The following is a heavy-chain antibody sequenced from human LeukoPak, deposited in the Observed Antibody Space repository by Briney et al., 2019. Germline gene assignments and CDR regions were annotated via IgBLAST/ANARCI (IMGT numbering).Heavy chain of an antibody. Sequence: SETLSLTCTVSGGSISRYYWSWIRQPPGKGLEWIGYIYYSGSTNYNPSLKSRVTISVDTSKNQFSLKLSSVTAADTAVYYCARGTQSVEWLRKRSASFDYWGQGTLVTVSS. D-gene: IGHD5-12*01. CDR2: IYYSGST. V-gene: IGHV4-59*01. CDR3: ARGTQSVEWLRKRSASFDY. CDR1: GGSISRYY. J-gene: IGHJ4*02.